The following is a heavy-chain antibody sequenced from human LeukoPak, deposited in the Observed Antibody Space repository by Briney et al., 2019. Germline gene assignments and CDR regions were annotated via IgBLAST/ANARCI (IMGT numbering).Heavy chain of an antibody. Sequence: ASVKVSCKASGYPFSNYDINWVRQAPGQGLEWMGWMNPKSGNTGYGQKFQGRVTMTRDTSTNTVFMDLSSLRSEDTAMYYCARALSELATIGEDFDYWGQGTLVTVSS. J-gene: IGHJ4*02. CDR2: MNPKSGNT. CDR3: ARALSELATIGEDFDY. V-gene: IGHV1-8*01. D-gene: IGHD5-24*01. CDR1: GYPFSNYD.